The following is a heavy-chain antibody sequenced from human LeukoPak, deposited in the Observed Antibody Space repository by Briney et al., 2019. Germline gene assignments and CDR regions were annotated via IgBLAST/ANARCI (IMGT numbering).Heavy chain of an antibody. V-gene: IGHV3-21*01. J-gene: IGHJ4*02. CDR2: INNVGSHI. CDR1: GFTFSSSA. D-gene: IGHD4-11*01. Sequence: PGGSLRLSCAASGFTFSSSAMNWVRQAPGKGLEWVSSINNVGSHIYYAGSVRGRFTISRDNAKNSLYLQMSSLRAEDTAVYYCTRDPTQYLRYGYFDYWGQGTLATVSS. CDR3: TRDPTQYLRYGYFDY.